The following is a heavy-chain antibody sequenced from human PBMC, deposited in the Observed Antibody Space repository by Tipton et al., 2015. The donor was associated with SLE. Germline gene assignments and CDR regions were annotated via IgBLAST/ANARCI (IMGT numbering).Heavy chain of an antibody. V-gene: IGHV1-18*01. D-gene: IGHD6-19*01. CDR3: AWEAQYISGWYEGSFCMDV. J-gene: IGHJ6*02. CDR1: GYTFTTFG. CDR2: ISGYTGNT. Sequence: QSGPEVKKPGASVKVSCKASGYTFTTFGISWVRQVPGQGLEWMGWISGYTGNTNYAQKFQGRVTMTTDTYTNTAYMELRSLRSGDTAVYDCAWEAQYISGWYEGSFCMDVWGQGATVTVSS.